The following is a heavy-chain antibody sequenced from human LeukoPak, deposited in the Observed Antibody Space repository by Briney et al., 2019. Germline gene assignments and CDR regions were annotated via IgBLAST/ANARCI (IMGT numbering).Heavy chain of an antibody. Sequence: SETLSLTYTVSGGSIGNYYWTWIRQPPGKGLEWIGYITYTGSTDSNPSLKSRVTISADTSKDQFSLKLIAVTAADTAMYYCARERRDGYKDSAFDIWGQGTMVTVSS. D-gene: IGHD5-24*01. CDR3: ARERRDGYKDSAFDI. J-gene: IGHJ3*02. CDR1: GGSIGNYY. CDR2: ITYTGST. V-gene: IGHV4-59*01.